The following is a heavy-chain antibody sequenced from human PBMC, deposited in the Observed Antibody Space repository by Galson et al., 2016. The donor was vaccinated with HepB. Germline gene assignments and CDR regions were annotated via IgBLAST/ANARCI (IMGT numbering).Heavy chain of an antibody. CDR1: GYTFTANF. CDR3: ARGDLNYYDALDV. D-gene: IGHD3-3*01. J-gene: IGHJ6*02. V-gene: IGHV1-46*01. Sequence: SVKVSCKASGYTFTANFIYWWRQAPGQGLEWMGFINPNVGSTTFAQKFQDRVTMTRDTSTSTVFMELSSLRSEDTAVYFCARGDLNYYDALDVWGQGTTVTVSS. CDR2: INPNVGST.